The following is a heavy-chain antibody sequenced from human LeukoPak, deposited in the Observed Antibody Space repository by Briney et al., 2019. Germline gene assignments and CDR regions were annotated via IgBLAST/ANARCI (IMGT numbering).Heavy chain of an antibody. CDR2: ISYDGSNK. CDR1: GFTFSSYA. CDR3: ARDRQWLAVYYYYYYMDV. J-gene: IGHJ6*03. D-gene: IGHD6-19*01. V-gene: IGHV3-30*04. Sequence: GGSLRLSCAASGFTFSSYAMHWVRQAPGKGLEWVAVISYDGSNKYFADSVKGRFTISRDNSKNTLYLQMNSLRAEDTAVYYCARDRQWLAVYYYYYYMDVWGKGTTVTVSS.